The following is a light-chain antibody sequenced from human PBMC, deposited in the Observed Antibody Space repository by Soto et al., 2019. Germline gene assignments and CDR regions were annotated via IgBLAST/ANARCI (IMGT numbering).Light chain of an antibody. CDR1: SSNIGSNY. CDR2: RNN. CDR3: AAWDDSLSGPLYV. J-gene: IGLJ1*01. V-gene: IGLV1-47*01. Sequence: QSVLTQPPSASGTPGQRVTISCSGSSSNIGSNYVYWYQQLPGTAPKLLIYRNNQLPSGVPDRVSGSKSGTSASLAISGLRSEDEADYYCAAWDDSLSGPLYVFGTGTKLTV.